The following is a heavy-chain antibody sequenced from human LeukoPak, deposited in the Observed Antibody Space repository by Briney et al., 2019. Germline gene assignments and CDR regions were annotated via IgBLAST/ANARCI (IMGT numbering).Heavy chain of an antibody. V-gene: IGHV1-69*06. Sequence: GASVKVSCKASGGTFSSYAISWVRQAPGQGLEWMGGIIPIFGTANYAQKFQGRVTITADKSTSTAYMELSSLRSEDTAVYYCASVAAPDPEAMVRGNDYWGQGTLVTVSS. J-gene: IGHJ4*02. D-gene: IGHD5-18*01. CDR1: GGTFSSYA. CDR2: IIPIFGTA. CDR3: ASVAAPDPEAMVRGNDY.